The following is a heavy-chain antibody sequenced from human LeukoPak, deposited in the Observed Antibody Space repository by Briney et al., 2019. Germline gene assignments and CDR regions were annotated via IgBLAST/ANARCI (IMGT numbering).Heavy chain of an antibody. Sequence: SETLSLTCTVSGGSTSSYYWSWIRQPPGKGLEWIGYIYYSGSTNYNPSLKSRVTISVDTSKNQFSLKLSSVTAADTAVYYCARYSSSSGWFDPWGQGTLVTVSS. CDR2: IYYSGST. D-gene: IGHD6-6*01. V-gene: IGHV4-59*08. J-gene: IGHJ5*02. CDR3: ARYSSSSGWFDP. CDR1: GGSTSSYY.